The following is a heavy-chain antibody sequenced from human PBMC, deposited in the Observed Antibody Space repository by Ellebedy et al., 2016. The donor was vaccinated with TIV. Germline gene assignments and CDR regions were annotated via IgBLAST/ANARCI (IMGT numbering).Heavy chain of an antibody. V-gene: IGHV3-23*01. CDR3: ASWDFDY. D-gene: IGHD7-27*01. J-gene: IGHJ4*02. Sequence: GESLKISCAASGFTFSSYAMSWVRQAPGKGLEWVSAISGSGGSTYYADSVKGRFTISRDNFNNTLYLQMNSLRAEDTAVYWCASWDFDYWGQGTLVTVSS. CDR1: GFTFSSYA. CDR2: ISGSGGST.